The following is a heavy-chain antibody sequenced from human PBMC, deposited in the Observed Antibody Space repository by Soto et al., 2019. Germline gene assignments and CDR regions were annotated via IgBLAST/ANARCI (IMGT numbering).Heavy chain of an antibody. CDR3: AREDRYYDFWSGYYSFDY. CDR1: GYTFTGYY. Sequence: ASVKVSCKASGYTFTGYYMHWVRRAPGQGLEWMGWINPNSGGTNYAQKFQGRVTMTRDTSISTAYMELSRLRSDDTAVYYCAREDRYYDFWSGYYSFDYWGQGTLVTVSS. CDR2: INPNSGGT. V-gene: IGHV1-2*02. J-gene: IGHJ4*02. D-gene: IGHD3-3*01.